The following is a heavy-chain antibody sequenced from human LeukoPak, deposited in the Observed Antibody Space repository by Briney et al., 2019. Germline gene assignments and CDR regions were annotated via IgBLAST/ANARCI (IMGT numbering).Heavy chain of an antibody. Sequence: GGSLRPSCAASGFTVSSNYMSWVRQAPGKGLEWVSVIYSGGSTYYADSVKGRFTISRDNSKNTLYLQMNSLRAEDTAVYYCAKGSSGYDYYFDYWGQGTLVTVSS. CDR1: GFTVSSNY. D-gene: IGHD5-12*01. CDR3: AKGSSGYDYYFDY. V-gene: IGHV3-66*01. CDR2: IYSGGST. J-gene: IGHJ4*02.